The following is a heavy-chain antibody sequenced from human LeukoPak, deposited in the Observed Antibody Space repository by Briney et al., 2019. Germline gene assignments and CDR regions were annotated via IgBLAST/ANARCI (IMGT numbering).Heavy chain of an antibody. V-gene: IGHV1-69*01. Sequence: VASLKVSCKASGGTFSSYAISWVRQAPGQRLEWMGGIIPIFGTANYAQKFQGRVTITADESTSTAYMELSSLRSEDTAVYYCASGGVVKGAAFDIWGQGTMVTVSS. CDR3: ASGGVVKGAAFDI. J-gene: IGHJ3*02. D-gene: IGHD3-3*01. CDR1: GGTFSSYA. CDR2: IIPIFGTA.